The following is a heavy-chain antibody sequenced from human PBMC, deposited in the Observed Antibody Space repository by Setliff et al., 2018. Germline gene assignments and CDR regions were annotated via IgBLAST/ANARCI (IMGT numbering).Heavy chain of an antibody. V-gene: IGHV4-59*02. CDR3: ATRKSSGRLYYMDV. CDR2: INYSGST. J-gene: IGHJ6*03. Sequence: SETLSLTCPVAGGAVSGDYWTWIPQPPGKGMEYIGYINYSGSTNYNPSRKSRVTISGDTSKNQVSLRLSSVTAADTAVYYWATRKSSGRLYYMDVWGKGTTGTVAS. CDR1: GGAVSGDY. D-gene: IGHD1-26*01.